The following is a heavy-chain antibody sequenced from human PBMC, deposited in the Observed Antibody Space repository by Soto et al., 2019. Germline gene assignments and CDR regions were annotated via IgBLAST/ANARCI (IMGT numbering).Heavy chain of an antibody. V-gene: IGHV2-5*02. Sequence: QISLKESGPALVKPTQTLTLTCSFSGFSLTTTGVGVGWIRQPPGKALEWLALIYWDDDERYNPSLKNRLTVTNDTSKNLVAATMTNGDPLDTATYDYALRIAARRFASWGQGTLVTVSS. CDR1: GFSLTTTGVG. J-gene: IGHJ4*02. CDR3: ALRIAARRFAS. CDR2: IYWDDDE. D-gene: IGHD6-6*01.